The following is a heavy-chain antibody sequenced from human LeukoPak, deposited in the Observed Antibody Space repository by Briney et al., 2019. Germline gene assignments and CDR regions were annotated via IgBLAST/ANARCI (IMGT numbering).Heavy chain of an antibody. D-gene: IGHD1-26*01. Sequence: ASVKVSCKASGYTFTSYGISWVRQAPGQGLEWMRWISAYNGNTNYAQKLQGRVTMTTDTSTSTAYMELSRLTSDDTAVYYCARTPYSGSYYDPYYFDYWGQGTLVTVSS. V-gene: IGHV1-18*01. CDR1: GYTFTSYG. CDR3: ARTPYSGSYYDPYYFDY. J-gene: IGHJ4*02. CDR2: ISAYNGNT.